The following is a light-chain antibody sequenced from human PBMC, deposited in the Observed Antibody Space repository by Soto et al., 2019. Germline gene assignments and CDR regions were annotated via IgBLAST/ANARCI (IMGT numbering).Light chain of an antibody. CDR1: QSVLYSANNKNY. V-gene: IGKV4-1*01. CDR2: WAS. CDR3: QQYYDPPAT. J-gene: IGKJ4*01. Sequence: DIVMTQSPDSLAVSLGERATINCKSSQSVLYSANNKNYIAWYQQKPGQPPKLLIYWASTRESGVPDRFSGSESGTDFTLNISSLQAEDVAVYYCQQYYDPPATFGGGTKVEIK.